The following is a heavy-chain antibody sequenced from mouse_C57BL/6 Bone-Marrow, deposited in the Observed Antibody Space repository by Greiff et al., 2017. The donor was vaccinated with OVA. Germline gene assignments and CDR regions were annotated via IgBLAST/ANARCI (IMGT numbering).Heavy chain of an antibody. CDR1: GYTFTSYG. CDR2: IYPRSGNT. CDR3: AMGGWLLRGAWFAY. D-gene: IGHD2-3*01. Sequence: VQRVESGAELARPGASVKLSCKASGYTFTSYGISWVKQRTGQGLEWIGEIYPRSGNTYYNEKFKGKATLTADKSSSTAYMELRSLTSEDSAVYFGAMGGWLLRGAWFAYWGQGTLVTVSA. V-gene: IGHV1-81*01. J-gene: IGHJ3*01.